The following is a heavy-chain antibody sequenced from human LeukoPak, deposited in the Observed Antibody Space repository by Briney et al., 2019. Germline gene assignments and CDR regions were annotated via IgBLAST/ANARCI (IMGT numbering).Heavy chain of an antibody. CDR3: ARGEPLGWFDP. CDR1: GYTFTIYD. J-gene: IGHJ5*02. CDR2: MNPNSGNT. D-gene: IGHD3-10*01. V-gene: IGHV1-8*01. Sequence: GASVTVSFTSSGYTFTIYDINWVRQATGQGQEWMLWMNPNSGNTGYAQKFQARVTMTRNTSISTAYMELSSLRSEDTAVYYCARGEPLGWFDPCGQGTLVTVSS.